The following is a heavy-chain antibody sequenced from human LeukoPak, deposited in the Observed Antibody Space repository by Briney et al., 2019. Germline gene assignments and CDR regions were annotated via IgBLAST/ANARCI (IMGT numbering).Heavy chain of an antibody. D-gene: IGHD2-8*01. CDR1: GFTFSTCT. CDR2: IGNSGGGI. CDR3: AKGQEDIVLMVYAHFDY. V-gene: IGHV3-23*01. Sequence: GGSLRLSCAASGFTFSTCTMYWVRHPPGKGLEWVSIIGNSGGGIHYADSVKGRFTISRDNSKNTLYLQMNSLRAEDTAVYYCAKGQEDIVLMVYAHFDYWGQGTLVTVSS. J-gene: IGHJ4*02.